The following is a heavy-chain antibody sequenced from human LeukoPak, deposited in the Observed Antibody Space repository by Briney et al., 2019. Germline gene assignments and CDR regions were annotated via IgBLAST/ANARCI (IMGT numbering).Heavy chain of an antibody. D-gene: IGHD3-16*01. J-gene: IGHJ5*02. CDR1: GGSFSGYY. Sequence: PSETLSLTCAVYGGSFSGYYWSWIRQPPGKGLEWIGEINHSGSTNYNPSLKSRVTISVDTSKNQFSLKLSSVTAADTAVYYCARDHALDSVWWFDPWGQGTLVTVSS. CDR2: INHSGST. CDR3: ARDHALDSVWWFDP. V-gene: IGHV4-34*01.